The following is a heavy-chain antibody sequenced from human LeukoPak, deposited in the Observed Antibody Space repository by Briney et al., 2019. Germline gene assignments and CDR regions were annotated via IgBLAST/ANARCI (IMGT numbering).Heavy chain of an antibody. D-gene: IGHD3-3*01. CDR3: TRFTIVGVVDAFDL. CDR1: GFTFSSYA. J-gene: IGHJ3*01. V-gene: IGHV3-49*04. Sequence: GGSLRLSCAASGFTFSSYAMSWVRQTPGKGLEWVGFIRSKAYGGTTEYAASVKGRFTISRDDSKSIAYLQMNILKTEATAVYYCTRFTIVGVVDAFDLWGQGTMVTVSS. CDR2: IRSKAYGGTT.